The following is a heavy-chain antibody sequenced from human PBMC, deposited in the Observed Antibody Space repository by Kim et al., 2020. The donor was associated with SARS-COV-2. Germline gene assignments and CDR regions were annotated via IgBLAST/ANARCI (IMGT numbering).Heavy chain of an antibody. CDR1: GGSISSSSYY. CDR2: IYYSGST. V-gene: IGHV4-39*01. Sequence: SETLSLTCTVSGGSISSSSYYWGWIRQPPGKGLEWIGSIYYSGSTYYNPSLKSRVTISVDTSKNQFSLKLSSVTAADTAVYYCARNGYSYGKPNWFDPWGQGTLVTVSS. CDR3: ARNGYSYGKPNWFDP. J-gene: IGHJ5*02. D-gene: IGHD5-18*01.